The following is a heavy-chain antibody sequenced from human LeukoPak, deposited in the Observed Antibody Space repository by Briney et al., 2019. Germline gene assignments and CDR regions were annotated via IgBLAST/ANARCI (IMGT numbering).Heavy chain of an antibody. V-gene: IGHV3-7*04. CDR3: GRGGFRTFDY. CDR1: GFTFSIFC. Sequence: GGPLSLSCAPSGFTFSIFCMSGVPHAPGKGGECVANKAPDGSEKYYVDPVRGRFTIHRHSPKNSLYLQMDGCTAGHTVVVFCGRGGFRTFDYWGQGGLVTVSS. D-gene: IGHD3-10*01. J-gene: IGHJ4*02. CDR2: KAPDGSEK.